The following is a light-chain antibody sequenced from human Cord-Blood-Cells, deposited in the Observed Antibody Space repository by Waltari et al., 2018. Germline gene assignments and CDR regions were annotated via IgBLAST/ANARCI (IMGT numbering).Light chain of an antibody. CDR1: QSISSY. CDR2: AAS. CDR3: QQSYSTLTWT. Sequence: VGDRVTITCRASQSISSYLNWYQQKPGKAPKLLIYAASSLQSGVPSRFSGSGSGTDFTLTISSLQPEDFATYYCQQSYSTLTWTFGQGTKVEIK. J-gene: IGKJ1*01. V-gene: IGKV1-39*01.